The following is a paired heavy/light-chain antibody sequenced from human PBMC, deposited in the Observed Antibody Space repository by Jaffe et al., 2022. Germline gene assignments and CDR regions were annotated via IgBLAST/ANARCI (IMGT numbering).Heavy chain of an antibody. CDR1: GGSIDTNQYN. D-gene: IGHD4-4*01. V-gene: IGHV4-61*02. CDR3: ARDLATTDKYFEV. Sequence: QVQLQESGPGLVKPSETLSLTCTVSGGSIDTNQYNWIWIRQTAEKGLEWIGYVYTTGATKYNPSLKSRVTILMDKAKNQFSLRLTSVTAADTAVYYCARDLATTDKYFEVWGRGTLVTVSS. CDR2: VYTTGAT. J-gene: IGHJ2*01.
Light chain of an antibody. J-gene: IGKJ2*03. CDR2: ETS. Sequence: DFQLTQSPSFLSASVGDRVTITCRASHTVYSYLAWYQQKPGKAPKLLIYETSTLQTGVPSRFGGSGSGTEFTLTLSSLQPEDFATYYCQQFQYFPPSFGQGTTLEIK. CDR3: QQFQYFPPS. CDR1: HTVYSY. V-gene: IGKV1-9*01.